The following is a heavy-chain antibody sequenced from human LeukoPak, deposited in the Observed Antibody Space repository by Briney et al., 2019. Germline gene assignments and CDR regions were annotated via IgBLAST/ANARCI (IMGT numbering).Heavy chain of an antibody. CDR2: INHSGST. V-gene: IGHV4-34*01. D-gene: IGHD3-10*01. CDR3: ARDSPGWFGELLHGMDV. J-gene: IGHJ6*02. CDR1: GGSFSGYY. Sequence: SETLSLTCAVYGGSFSGYYWSWIRQPPGKGLEWIGEINHSGSTNYNPSLKSRVTISVDTSKNQFSLKLSSVTAADTAVYYCARDSPGWFGELLHGMDVWGQGTTVAVSS.